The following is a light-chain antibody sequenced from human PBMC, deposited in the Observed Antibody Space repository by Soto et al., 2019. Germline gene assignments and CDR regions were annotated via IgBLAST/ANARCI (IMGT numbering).Light chain of an antibody. V-gene: IGLV1-51*01. CDR2: VNN. CDR1: YSNIGNNF. CDR3: GTWDHSLGEVV. Sequence: QSVLTQPPSVSAAPGQTVTITCSGTYSNIGNNFVSWYQQLPGTAPRLLIYVNNKRPSGISDRFSGSKPGTSATLDITGVQTGDEADYYCGTWDHSLGEVVFGGGTKVTVL. J-gene: IGLJ2*01.